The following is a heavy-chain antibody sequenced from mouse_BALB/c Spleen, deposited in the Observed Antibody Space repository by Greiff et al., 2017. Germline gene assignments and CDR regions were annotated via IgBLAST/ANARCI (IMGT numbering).Heavy chain of an antibody. CDR1: GYTFTDYE. D-gene: IGHD2-3*01. CDR3: TPIYDGYFWFAD. Sequence: QVQLQQSGAELVRPGASVTLSCKASGYTFTDYEMHWVKQTPVHGLEWIGAIDPETGGTAYNQKFKGKATLTADKSSSTAYMELRSLTSEDSAVYYCTPIYDGYFWFADWGQGTLVTVSA. V-gene: IGHV1-15*01. CDR2: IDPETGGT. J-gene: IGHJ3*01.